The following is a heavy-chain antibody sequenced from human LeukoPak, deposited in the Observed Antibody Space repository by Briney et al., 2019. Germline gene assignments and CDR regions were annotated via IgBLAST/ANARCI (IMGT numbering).Heavy chain of an antibody. CDR1: GYTFTNYG. V-gene: IGHV1-69*04. D-gene: IGHD3-10*01. CDR3: ARDLIAGSYSQGLFDY. J-gene: IGHJ4*02. CDR2: IIPILGIA. Sequence: SVKVSCKASGYTFTNYGINWVRQAPGQGLEWMGRIIPILGIANYAQKFQGRVTITADKSTSTAYMELSSLRSEDTAVYYCARDLIAGSYSQGLFDYWGQGTLVTVSS.